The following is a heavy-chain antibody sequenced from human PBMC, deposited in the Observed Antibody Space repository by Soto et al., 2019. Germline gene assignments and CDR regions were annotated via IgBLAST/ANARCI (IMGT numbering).Heavy chain of an antibody. J-gene: IGHJ4*02. CDR2: IFSNDEK. CDR3: ARIQWDGYNSVPDY. V-gene: IGHV2-26*01. D-gene: IGHD5-12*01. CDR1: GFSLSNARMG. Sequence: SGPTLVNPTQTLTLTCTVSGFSLSNARMGVSWIRQPPGKALEWLAHIFSNDEKSYSTSLKSRLTISKDTSKSQVVLTMTDMDPVDTATYYCARIQWDGYNSVPDYWGQGTLVTVSS.